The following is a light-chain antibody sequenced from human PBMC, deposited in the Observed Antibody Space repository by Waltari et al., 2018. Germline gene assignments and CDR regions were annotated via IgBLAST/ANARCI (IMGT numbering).Light chain of an antibody. Sequence: SALTQPRSLSGSRAQSVTISCAGTSRDVARYDYVSCYQQHPGKAPKLIIYAVSKRPSGVPDCFPGSKSGNTASLTISGLQAEDEADYYCCSCAGTYVFGTGTKVTVL. CDR3: CSCAGTYV. CDR1: SRDVARYDY. CDR2: AVS. V-gene: IGLV2-11*01. J-gene: IGLJ1*01.